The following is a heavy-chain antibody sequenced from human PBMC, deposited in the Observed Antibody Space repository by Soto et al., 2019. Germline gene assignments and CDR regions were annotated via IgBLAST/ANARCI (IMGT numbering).Heavy chain of an antibody. CDR1: GGSISSYY. CDR3: ARAQTIFGIITVFDY. Sequence: SETLSLTCTVSGGSISSYYWSWIRQPAGKGLEWIGRIYTSGSTNYNPSLKSRVTISIDTSKNQFSLKLSSVTAADTAVYYCARAQTIFGIITVFDYWGQGTLVTVPQ. V-gene: IGHV4-4*07. J-gene: IGHJ4*02. D-gene: IGHD3-3*01. CDR2: IYTSGST.